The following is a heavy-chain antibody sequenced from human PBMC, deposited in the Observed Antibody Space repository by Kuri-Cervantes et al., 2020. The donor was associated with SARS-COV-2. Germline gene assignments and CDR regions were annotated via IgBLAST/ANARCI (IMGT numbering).Heavy chain of an antibody. CDR2: ISYSGTHT. D-gene: IGHD4-17*01. CDR3: ARDSAWANGDNSYYFDL. Sequence: GGSLRLSCAASGFTFSGHWMHWVRQAPGKGLVWVSYISYSGTHTKYTDSVKGRFSVSRDNSRNSLDLQMDSLRAEDTAVYYCARDSAWANGDNSYYFDLWGRGTLVTVS. V-gene: IGHV3-11*05. CDR1: GFTFSGHW. J-gene: IGHJ4*02.